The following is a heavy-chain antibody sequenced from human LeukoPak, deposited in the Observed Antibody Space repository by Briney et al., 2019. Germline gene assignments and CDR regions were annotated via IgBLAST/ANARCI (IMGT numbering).Heavy chain of an antibody. CDR3: ARDGIVVVPAAIAANWFDP. CDR1: GGSISSYY. J-gene: IGHJ5*02. D-gene: IGHD2-2*01. CDR2: IYTSGST. Sequence: SETLSLTCTVSGGSISSYYWSWIRQPAGKGLEWIGRIYTSGSTNYNPSLKSRVTMSVDTSKNQFSLKLSSVTAADTAEYYCARDGIVVVPAAIAANWFDPWGQGTLVTVSS. V-gene: IGHV4-4*07.